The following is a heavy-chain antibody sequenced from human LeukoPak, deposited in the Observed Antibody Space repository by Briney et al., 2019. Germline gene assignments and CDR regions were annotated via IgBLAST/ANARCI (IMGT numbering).Heavy chain of an antibody. D-gene: IGHD3-16*02. Sequence: RGSLRLSCAASGFTFSSYGMHWVRQAPGKGLEWVAVIWYDGSNKYYADSVKGRFTISRDNSKNTLYLQMNSLRAEDTAVYYCARDRALRLGELSVLGFDYWGQGTLVTVSS. V-gene: IGHV3-33*08. CDR1: GFTFSSYG. CDR3: ARDRALRLGELSVLGFDY. J-gene: IGHJ4*02. CDR2: IWYDGSNK.